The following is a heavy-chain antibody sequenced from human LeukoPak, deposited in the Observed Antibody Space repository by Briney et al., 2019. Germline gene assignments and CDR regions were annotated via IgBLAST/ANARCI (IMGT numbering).Heavy chain of an antibody. D-gene: IGHD6-13*01. Sequence: GASVTVSCKASLYTFTSYDISLVRQAPAQGLEGMGWISVYNCNINYAQKLKSRVSMTTVTSTSTAYMELRSRRSDDTAVYYCARVWHSSPLDAFHLWGQRTMVSVPS. CDR2: ISVYNCNI. CDR3: ARVWHSSPLDAFHL. J-gene: IGHJ3*01. CDR1: LYTFTSYD. V-gene: IGHV1-18*01.